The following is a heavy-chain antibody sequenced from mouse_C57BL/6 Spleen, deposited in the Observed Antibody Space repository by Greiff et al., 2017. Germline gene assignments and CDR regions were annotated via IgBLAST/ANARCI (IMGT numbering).Heavy chain of an antibody. CDR1: GYTFTSYW. V-gene: IGHV1-5*01. J-gene: IGHJ2*01. CDR2: IYPGNSDT. CDR3: TGELGRVYFDY. Sequence: VQLQQSGTVLARPGASVKMSCKTSGYTFTSYWMHWVKQRPGQGLEWIGAIYPGNSDTSYNQKFKGKAKLTAVTAARTAYMELSSLTNEDSAVYYCTGELGRVYFDYWGQGTTLTVSS. D-gene: IGHD4-1*01.